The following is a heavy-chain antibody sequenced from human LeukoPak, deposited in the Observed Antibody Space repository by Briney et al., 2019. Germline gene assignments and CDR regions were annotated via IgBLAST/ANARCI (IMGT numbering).Heavy chain of an antibody. V-gene: IGHV4-4*07. D-gene: IGHD3-9*01. CDR3: ARGLGYYYYYYMDV. CDR1: GGSISSYY. Sequence: SETLSPTCTVSGGSISSYYWSWIRQPAGKGLEWIGRIYTSGSTNYNPSLKSRVTMSVDTSKNQFSLKLSSVTAADTAVYYCARGLGYYYYYYMDVWGKGTTVTVSS. CDR2: IYTSGST. J-gene: IGHJ6*03.